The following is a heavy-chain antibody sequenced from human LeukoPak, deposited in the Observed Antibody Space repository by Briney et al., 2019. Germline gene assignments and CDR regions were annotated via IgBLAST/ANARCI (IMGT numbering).Heavy chain of an antibody. V-gene: IGHV3-21*01. CDR3: ARDGASIAAAGAFDY. CDR2: IGSSSSYI. CDR1: GFTFSSYS. Sequence: GGSLRLSCAASGFTFSSYSMNWVRQAPGKGLEWVSSIGSSSSYIYYADSVKGRFTISRDNAKNSLYLQMNSLRAEDTAVYYCARDGASIAAAGAFDYWGQGTLVTVSS. J-gene: IGHJ4*02. D-gene: IGHD6-13*01.